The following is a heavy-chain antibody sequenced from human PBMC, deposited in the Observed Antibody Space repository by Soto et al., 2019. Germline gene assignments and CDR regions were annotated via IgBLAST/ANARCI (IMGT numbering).Heavy chain of an antibody. CDR1: GYTFTSYA. J-gene: IGHJ6*02. Sequence: ASVKVSCKASGYTFTSYAMHCVRQAPGQRLEWMGWINAGNGNTKYSQKFQGRVTITRDTSASTAYMELSSLRSEDTAVYYCATRGDSSSTDYYYYGMDVWGQGTRVTVSS. CDR3: ATRGDSSSTDYYYYGMDV. V-gene: IGHV1-3*01. D-gene: IGHD6-6*01. CDR2: INAGNGNT.